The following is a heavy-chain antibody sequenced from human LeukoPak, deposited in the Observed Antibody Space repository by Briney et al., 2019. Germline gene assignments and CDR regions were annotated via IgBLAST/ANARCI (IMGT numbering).Heavy chain of an antibody. J-gene: IGHJ5*02. V-gene: IGHV3-52*01. CDR2: IKCDGSEK. CDR3: VGAIMTTAINWFDP. Sequence: PGGSLRLSCAASGFTFSSSWMHWVCQAPEKGLEWVADIKCDGSEKYYVDSVKGRLTISRDNAKNSLYLQVNSLRAEDMTVYYCVGAIMTTAINWFDPWGQGTLVTVSS. D-gene: IGHD4-17*01. CDR1: GFTFSSSW.